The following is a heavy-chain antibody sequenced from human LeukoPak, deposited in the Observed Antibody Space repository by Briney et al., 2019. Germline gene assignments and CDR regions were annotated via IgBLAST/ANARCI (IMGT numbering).Heavy chain of an antibody. CDR1: GFTFDDYA. J-gene: IGHJ4*02. D-gene: IGHD2-15*01. CDR2: ISWNNNNM. V-gene: IGHV3-9*01. CDR3: AKDIGCSGGTCYFPNYFDY. Sequence: GGSLRLSCTASGFTFDDYAMHWVRQAPGKGLEWVSGISWNNNNMDYADSVKGRFTISKDNAKNSLYLQMNSLRTEDTAFYFCAKDIGCSGGTCYFPNYFDYWGQGTLVTVSS.